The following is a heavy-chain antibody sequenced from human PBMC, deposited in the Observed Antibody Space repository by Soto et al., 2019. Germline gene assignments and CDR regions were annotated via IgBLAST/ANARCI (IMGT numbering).Heavy chain of an antibody. V-gene: IGHV3-21*06. J-gene: IGHJ4*02. D-gene: IGHD5-12*01. CDR3: TTALGRVPTIT. Sequence: EEQLVESGGGLVQSGWSLRLSCAASGFTFSTSIMNWVRQAPGTGLEWVSSITSSSSHMFYADSVKGRFTISRDNARNSLYLQMNSLRAEDTAIYYCTTALGRVPTITWGQGTLVTVSS. CDR1: GFTFSTSI. CDR2: ITSSSSHM.